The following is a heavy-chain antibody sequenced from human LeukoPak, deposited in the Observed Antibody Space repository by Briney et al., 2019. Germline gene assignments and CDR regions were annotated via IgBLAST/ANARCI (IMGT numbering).Heavy chain of an antibody. CDR3: ARDSGSYYLFDY. Sequence: TGGSLRLSCAASGFTFSSYAMSWVRQAPGKGLEWVSAISGSGGSTYYADSVKGRFTISRDNSKNTLYLQMNSLRAEDTAVYYCARDSGSYYLFDYWGQGTLVTVSS. CDR1: GFTFSSYA. D-gene: IGHD1-26*01. CDR2: ISGSGGST. V-gene: IGHV3-23*01. J-gene: IGHJ4*02.